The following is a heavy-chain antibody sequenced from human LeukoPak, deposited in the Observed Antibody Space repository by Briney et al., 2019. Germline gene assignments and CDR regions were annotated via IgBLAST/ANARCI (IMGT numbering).Heavy chain of an antibody. CDR2: IKSKTDGGTT. CDR1: GFTFSHAW. CDR3: TREIAWNFDSNAFDI. D-gene: IGHD1-7*01. J-gene: IGHJ3*02. V-gene: IGHV3-15*01. Sequence: PGGSLRLSCAASGFTFSHAWMSWVRQAPGKGLEWVGRIKSKTDGGTTDYAAPVKGRFTISRDDSKNTLYLHMNSLKSEDTAVYYCTREIAWNFDSNAFDIWGQGTMVTVSS.